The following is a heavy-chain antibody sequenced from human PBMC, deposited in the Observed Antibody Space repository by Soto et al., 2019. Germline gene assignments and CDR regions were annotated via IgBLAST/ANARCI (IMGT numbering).Heavy chain of an antibody. CDR3: AKDLRPGLVVPTKSGFDP. CDR2: TSIGGNT. J-gene: IGHJ5*02. D-gene: IGHD3-10*01. CDR1: GFPFNTYA. Sequence: PGGSLRLSCEASGFPFNTYAMTWFRQLPGMGLEWVSTTSIGGNTDFAESVRGRFSVSRDNSKNTLYLQMTNLRAEDAATYFCAKDLRPGLVVPTKSGFDPWGQGTRVTVSS. V-gene: IGHV3-23*01.